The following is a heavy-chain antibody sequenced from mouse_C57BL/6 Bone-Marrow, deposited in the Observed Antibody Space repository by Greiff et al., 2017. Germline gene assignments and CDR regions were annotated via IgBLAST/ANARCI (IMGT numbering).Heavy chain of an antibody. V-gene: IGHV1-82*01. CDR1: GYAFSSSW. D-gene: IGHD1-2*01. CDR3: ARSPNYGEGYFDV. CDR2: IYPGDGDT. Sequence: QVQLQQSGPELVKPGASVKISCKASGYAFSSSWMNWVKQRPGKGLEWIGRIYPGDGDTNYNGKFKGKATLTADKSYSTAYMQLSSLTSEDSAVYFCARSPNYGEGYFDVWGTGTSVTVSS. J-gene: IGHJ1*03.